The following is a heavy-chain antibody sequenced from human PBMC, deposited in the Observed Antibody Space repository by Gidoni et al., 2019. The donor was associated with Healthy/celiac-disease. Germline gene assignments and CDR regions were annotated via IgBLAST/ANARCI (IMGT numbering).Heavy chain of an antibody. CDR3: ARGTGGSGMTSGGMDV. D-gene: IGHD3-10*01. J-gene: IGHJ6*02. CDR1: GGSFSGYY. V-gene: IGHV4-34*01. Sequence: QVQLQQWGAGLLKPSETLSLTCAVYGGSFSGYYWSWIRQPPGKGLEWIGEINHSGSTNYNPSLKSRVTISVDTSKNQFSLKLSSVTAADTAVYYCARGTGGSGMTSGGMDVWGQGTTVTVSS. CDR2: INHSGST.